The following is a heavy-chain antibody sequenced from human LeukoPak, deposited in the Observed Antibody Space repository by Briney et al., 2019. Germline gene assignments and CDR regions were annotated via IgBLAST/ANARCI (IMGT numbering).Heavy chain of an antibody. CDR3: AELSITMIGGV. Sequence: GGSLRLSCAASGFIFSNYAMSWVRQAPGKGLEWVSYISSSGSTIYYADSVKGRFTISRDNAKNSLYLQMNSLRAEDTAVYYCAELSITMIGGVWGKGTTVTISS. D-gene: IGHD3-10*02. J-gene: IGHJ6*04. CDR2: ISSSGSTI. V-gene: IGHV3-48*03. CDR1: GFIFSNYA.